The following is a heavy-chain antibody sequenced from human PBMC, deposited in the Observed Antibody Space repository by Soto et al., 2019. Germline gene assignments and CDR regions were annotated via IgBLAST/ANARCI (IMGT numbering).Heavy chain of an antibody. CDR2: VKSRTSGGTV. D-gene: IGHD3-16*01. CDR1: GFTFSVAW. Sequence: EVQLMDSGGGLVEPGGSLRLSCTASGFTFSVAWMTWVRQAPGKGLEWLGRVKSRTSGGTVDYAAPVKGRFTISRDDSKNTVILQMSSLKMEDTAVYYCGADVAEVGKGEFDYWGQGALVTVSS. CDR3: GADVAEVGKGEFDY. J-gene: IGHJ4*02. V-gene: IGHV3-15*01.